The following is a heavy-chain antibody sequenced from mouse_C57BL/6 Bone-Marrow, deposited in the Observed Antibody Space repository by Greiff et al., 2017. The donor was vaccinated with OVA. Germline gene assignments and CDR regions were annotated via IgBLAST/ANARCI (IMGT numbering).Heavy chain of an antibody. V-gene: IGHV14-4*01. J-gene: IGHJ3*01. CDR2: IDPENGDT. CDR1: GFNIKDDY. CDR3: TGSPAWFAY. Sequence: VQLKESGAELVRPGASVKLSCTASGFNIKDDYMHWVKQRPEQGLEWIGWIDPENGDTEYASKFQGKATITADTSSNTAYLQLSSLTSEDTAVYYCTGSPAWFAYWGQGTLVTVSA.